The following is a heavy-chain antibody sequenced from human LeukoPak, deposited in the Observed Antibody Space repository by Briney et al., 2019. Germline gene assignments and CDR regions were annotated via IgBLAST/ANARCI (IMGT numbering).Heavy chain of an antibody. V-gene: IGHV1-24*01. CDR1: GYTLTELS. D-gene: IGHD6-13*01. CDR2: FDPEDGET. J-gene: IGHJ4*02. Sequence: ASVKVSCKVSGYTLTELSMHWVRQAPGKGLEWWGGFDPEDGETIYAQKFQGRVTMTEDTSTDTAYMELSSLRSEDTAVYYCAAGIAATSSIDYWGQGTLVTVSS. CDR3: AAGIAATSSIDY.